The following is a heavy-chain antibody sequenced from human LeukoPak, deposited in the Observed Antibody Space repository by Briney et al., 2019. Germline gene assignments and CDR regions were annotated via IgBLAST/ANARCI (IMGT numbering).Heavy chain of an antibody. CDR1: GFTFDDYA. D-gene: IGHD3-16*01. J-gene: IGHJ5*02. Sequence: SGGSLRLSCAASGFTFDDYAMHWVRQAPGKDLEWVSLISGDGGGTYYADSVKGRFTISRDNSKNSLYLQVNSLRTEDPALYYCAKDIELWGYNWFAPWGQGTLVTVSS. CDR2: ISGDGGGT. V-gene: IGHV3-43*02. CDR3: AKDIELWGYNWFAP.